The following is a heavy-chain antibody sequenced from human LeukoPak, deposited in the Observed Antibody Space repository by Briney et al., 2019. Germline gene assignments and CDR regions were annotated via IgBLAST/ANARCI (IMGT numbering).Heavy chain of an antibody. Sequence: SETLSLTCTVSGGSLSSGGYYWGWVRQHPGRGLEWIGYIYCSGSTYYNPSLKSRVTISVDTSKNQFSLKLSSMTAADTAVYYCASGVTTVNDAFDIWGQGTMVTVSS. CDR3: ASGVTTVNDAFDI. J-gene: IGHJ3*02. CDR2: IYCSGST. V-gene: IGHV4-31*03. D-gene: IGHD4-17*01. CDR1: GGSLSSGGYY.